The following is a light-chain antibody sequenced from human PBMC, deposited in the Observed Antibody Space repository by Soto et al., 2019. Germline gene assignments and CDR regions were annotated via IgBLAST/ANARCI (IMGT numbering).Light chain of an antibody. CDR3: SSYAGSNTSYV. V-gene: IGLV2-8*01. J-gene: IGLJ1*01. CDR2: EVS. Sequence: QSALTQPPSASGSPGQSVTISCTGTSSDVGGYNYVSWYQQHPGKAPKLMMYEVSKRPSGVPDRFSGFKSGNTDSLTVSGLQAEDEADYYCSSYAGSNTSYVFGTGTKLTVL. CDR1: SSDVGGYNY.